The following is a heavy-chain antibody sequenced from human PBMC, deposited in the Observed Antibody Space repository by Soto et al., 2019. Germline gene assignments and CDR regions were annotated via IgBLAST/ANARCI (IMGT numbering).Heavy chain of an antibody. D-gene: IGHD5-18*01. CDR2: ISYRGNT. J-gene: IGHJ6*02. V-gene: IGHV4-59*01. CDR3: ARARQRDTGRGLDV. CDR1: GDSINNYF. Sequence: QVQLQESGPGLVKPSETMSLTCTISGDSINNYFWNWIRQTPGKGLEWIGYISYRGNTSYNPSLQSRVTISSDTSKNHFSLKLSSVTAADTAVYYCARARQRDTGRGLDVWGQGTTVTVSS.